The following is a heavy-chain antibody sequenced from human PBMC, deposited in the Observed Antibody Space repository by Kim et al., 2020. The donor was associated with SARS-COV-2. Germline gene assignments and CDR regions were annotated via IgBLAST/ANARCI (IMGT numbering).Heavy chain of an antibody. J-gene: IGHJ4*02. Sequence: GGSLRLSCAASGFTFSAYWMNWVRQAPGKGLEWVANIKQDASRKYYVDSVKGRFTISRDNAKKSLYLQMNSLRAEDTAVYYCARDYFGSGHHYVWGQGTLVTVSS. V-gene: IGHV3-7*01. D-gene: IGHD3-10*01. CDR2: IKQDASRK. CDR1: GFTFSAYW. CDR3: ARDYFGSGHHYV.